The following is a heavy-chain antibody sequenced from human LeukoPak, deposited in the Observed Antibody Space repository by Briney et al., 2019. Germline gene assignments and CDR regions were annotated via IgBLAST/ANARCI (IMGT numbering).Heavy chain of an antibody. J-gene: IGHJ3*02. CDR3: ARDPGDYGDYNRAFDI. Sequence: GGSLRLSCAASGFTFSDYYMSWIRQAPGKGLEWVSYISSSGSTIYYADSVKGRFTISRDNARNSLYLQMNSLRAEDTAVYYCARDPGDYGDYNRAFDIWGQGTMVTVSS. V-gene: IGHV3-11*01. CDR1: GFTFSDYY. CDR2: ISSSGSTI. D-gene: IGHD4-17*01.